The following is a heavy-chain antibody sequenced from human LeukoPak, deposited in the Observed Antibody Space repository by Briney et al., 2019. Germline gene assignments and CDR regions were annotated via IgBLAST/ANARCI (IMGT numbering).Heavy chain of an antibody. J-gene: IGHJ4*02. CDR1: GYTFTSYG. CDR2: IIPILGIA. V-gene: IGHV1-69*04. CDR3: ASDKRERFDY. Sequence: SVKVSCKASGYTFTSYGISWVRQAPGQGVEWMGRIIPILGIANYAQKFQGRVTITADKSTSTAYMELSSLRSEDTAVYYCASDKRERFDYWGQGTLVTVSS.